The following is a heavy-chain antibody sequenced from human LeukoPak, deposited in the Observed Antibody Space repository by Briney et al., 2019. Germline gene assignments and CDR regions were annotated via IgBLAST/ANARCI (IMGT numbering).Heavy chain of an antibody. D-gene: IGHD2-2*01. Sequence: ASVKVSCKASGYTFTSYGISWVRQAPGQGLEWMGWISAYNGNTNYAQKLQGRVTMTTDTSTSTAYTELRSLRSDDTAVYYCVYVVPAAYRTYYFDYWGQGTLVTVSS. CDR3: VYVVPAAYRTYYFDY. J-gene: IGHJ4*02. V-gene: IGHV1-18*01. CDR1: GYTFTSYG. CDR2: ISAYNGNT.